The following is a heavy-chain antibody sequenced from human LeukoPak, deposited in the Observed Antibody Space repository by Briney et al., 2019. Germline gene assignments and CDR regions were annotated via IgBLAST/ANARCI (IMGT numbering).Heavy chain of an antibody. CDR1: GFTFSTYS. CDR2: IRSSSSYI. J-gene: IGHJ4*01. Sequence: PGGSLRLSCSASGFTFSTYSMNWVRQAPGKGLEWVSSIRSSSSYIYYADSVRGRFTISRDNAKNSLYLQMNSLRAEDTAVYYCATEALRPYPAFDSWGHGTLVTVSS. D-gene: IGHD3-16*01. CDR3: ATEALRPYPAFDS. V-gene: IGHV3-21*01.